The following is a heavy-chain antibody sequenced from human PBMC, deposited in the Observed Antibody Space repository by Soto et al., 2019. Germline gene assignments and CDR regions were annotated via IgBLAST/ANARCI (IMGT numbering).Heavy chain of an antibody. D-gene: IGHD2-15*01. J-gene: IGHJ4*02. Sequence: QVQLVESGGGVVQPGRSLRLSCAASGFIFSSFGMHWVRQAPGKGLEWVAHIWYDGSNTYYADSVKGRFTISRDNSRNTLYLHMNSLRAEDTAVYHCVRDLMGSGGHFDYWGQGTLVTVSS. CDR2: IWYDGSNT. CDR1: GFIFSSFG. CDR3: VRDLMGSGGHFDY. V-gene: IGHV3-33*01.